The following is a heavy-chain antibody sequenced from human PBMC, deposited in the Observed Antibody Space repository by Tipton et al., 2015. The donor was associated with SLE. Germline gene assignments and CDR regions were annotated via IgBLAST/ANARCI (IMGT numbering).Heavy chain of an antibody. CDR1: GGSISSHY. CDR2: IYSGGST. CDR3: ATSPLTL. Sequence: LRLSCTVSGGSISSHYWSWVRQPPGKTLEWIGYIYSGGSTNYNPSLKSRVSISVDTSKNQISLKLTSVTAADTAVYYCATSPLTLWGQGTLVTVSS. D-gene: IGHD2-2*01. V-gene: IGHV4-59*11. J-gene: IGHJ4*02.